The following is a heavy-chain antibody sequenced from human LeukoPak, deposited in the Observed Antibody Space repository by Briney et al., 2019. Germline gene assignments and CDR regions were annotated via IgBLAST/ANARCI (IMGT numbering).Heavy chain of an antibody. J-gene: IGHJ5*02. CDR1: GFTFSDYY. CDR3: ARDFWVVRGVIITDNWFDP. D-gene: IGHD3-10*01. CDR2: ISSSGSTI. Sequence: GGSLRLSCAASGFTFSDYYMSWIRQAPGKGLEWVSYISSSGSTIYYADSVKGRFTISRDNAKNSLYLQMNSLRAEDTAVYYCARDFWVVRGVIITDNWFDPWGQGTLVTVSS. V-gene: IGHV3-11*01.